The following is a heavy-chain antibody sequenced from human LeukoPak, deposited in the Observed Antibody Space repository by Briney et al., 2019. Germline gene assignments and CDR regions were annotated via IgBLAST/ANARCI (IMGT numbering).Heavy chain of an antibody. Sequence: GGSLRLSCAASGFTFSSYAMSWVRQAPGKGLEWVSAISGSGGSTYYADSVKGRFTISRDNSKNTLYLQMNSLRAEDTAVYYCAIDRGGYDSFDYWGQGTLVTVSS. CDR2: ISGSGGST. CDR1: GFTFSSYA. D-gene: IGHD5-12*01. J-gene: IGHJ4*02. V-gene: IGHV3-23*01. CDR3: AIDRGGYDSFDY.